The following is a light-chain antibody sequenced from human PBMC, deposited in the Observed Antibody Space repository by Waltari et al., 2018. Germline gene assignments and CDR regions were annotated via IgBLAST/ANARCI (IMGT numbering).Light chain of an antibody. CDR3: QSCDSSLSGSFV. CDR2: GTT. CDR1: SSNIGASYD. Sequence: QSVLTQPPSVSGAPGQRVTISCTGSSSNIGASYDVHWYQQFPGTAPKLLIYGTTNRPSGVPDRFCGSKSGTSASLAITGLQAEDEADYYCQSCDSSLSGSFVFGTGTKVTVL. J-gene: IGLJ1*01. V-gene: IGLV1-40*01.